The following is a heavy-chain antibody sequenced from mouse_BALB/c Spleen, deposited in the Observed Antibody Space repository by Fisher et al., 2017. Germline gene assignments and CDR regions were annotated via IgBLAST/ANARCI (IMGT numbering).Heavy chain of an antibody. Sequence: RFTISRDNAKNNLYLQMGSLKSEDTAMYYCARRYDGMDYWGQGTSVTVSS. D-gene: IGHD2-14*01. V-gene: IGHV5-12-2*01. J-gene: IGHJ4*01. CDR3: ARRYDGMDY.